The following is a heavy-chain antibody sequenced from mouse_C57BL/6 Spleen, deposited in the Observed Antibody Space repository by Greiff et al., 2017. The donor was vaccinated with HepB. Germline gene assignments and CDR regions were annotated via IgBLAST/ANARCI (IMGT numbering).Heavy chain of an antibody. CDR3: AREDDYDGPFDY. CDR1: GFTFSDYG. Sequence: EVKLVESGGGLVKPGGSLKLSCAASGFTFSDYGMHWVRQAPEKGLEWVAYISSGSSTIYYADTVKGRFTISRDNAKNTLFLQMTSLRSEDTAMYYCAREDDYDGPFDYWGQGTTLTVSS. D-gene: IGHD2-4*01. J-gene: IGHJ2*01. V-gene: IGHV5-17*01. CDR2: ISSGSSTI.